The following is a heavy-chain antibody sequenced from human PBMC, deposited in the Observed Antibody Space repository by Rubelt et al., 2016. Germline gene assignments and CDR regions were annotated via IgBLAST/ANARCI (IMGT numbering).Heavy chain of an antibody. V-gene: IGHV4-59*01. CDR3: ARILMVYAWFDP. CDR1: GGSISSYY. J-gene: IGHJ5*02. D-gene: IGHD2-8*01. Sequence: QVQLQESGPGLVKPSETLSLTCTVSGGSISSYYWSWIRQPPGKGLEWIGYIYYMGSTNYTPSLNSWVTISGDTSKNQFSLTLSSVTAADTAVYYCARILMVYAWFDPWGQGTLVTVSS. CDR2: IYYMGST.